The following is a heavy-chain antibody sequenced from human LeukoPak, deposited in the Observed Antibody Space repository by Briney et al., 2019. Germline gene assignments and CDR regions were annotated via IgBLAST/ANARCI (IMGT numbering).Heavy chain of an antibody. V-gene: IGHV3-30-3*01. Sequence: GRSLRLSCAASGFTFSSYAMHWVRQAPGRGLEWVAVISYDGSNKYYADSVKGRSTISRDNSKNTLYLQMNSLRAEDTAVYYCARGPLGRYCSGGSCYPGGYWGQGTLVTVSS. D-gene: IGHD2-15*01. CDR1: GFTFSSYA. CDR2: ISYDGSNK. CDR3: ARGPLGRYCSGGSCYPGGY. J-gene: IGHJ4*02.